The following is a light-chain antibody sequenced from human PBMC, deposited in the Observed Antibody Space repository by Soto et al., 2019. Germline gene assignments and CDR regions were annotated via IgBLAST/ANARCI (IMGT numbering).Light chain of an antibody. Sequence: EIVMTHSPATLSVSPGERATLSCRAGQRVRANLAWYRRKPGQPPRLLTYVASTRATGIPARFSGSGSGTEFTLTISSLQSEDFAVYYCQQYNNWPPITFGQGTRLEIK. J-gene: IGKJ5*01. CDR1: QRVRAN. CDR2: VAS. CDR3: QQYNNWPPIT. V-gene: IGKV3-15*01.